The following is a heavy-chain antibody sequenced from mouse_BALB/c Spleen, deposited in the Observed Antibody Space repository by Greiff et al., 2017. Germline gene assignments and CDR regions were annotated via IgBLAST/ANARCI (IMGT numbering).Heavy chain of an antibody. CDR3: ARNWDDYDTAWFAY. Sequence: QVHVKQSGPGLVAPSQSLSITCTVSGFSLSRYSVHWVRQPPGKGLEWLGMIWGGGSTDYNSALKSRLSISKDNSKSQVFLKMNSLQTDDTAMYYCARNWDDYDTAWFAYWGQGTLVTVSA. D-gene: IGHD2-4*01. J-gene: IGHJ3*01. CDR2: IWGGGST. CDR1: GFSLSRYS. V-gene: IGHV2-6-4*01.